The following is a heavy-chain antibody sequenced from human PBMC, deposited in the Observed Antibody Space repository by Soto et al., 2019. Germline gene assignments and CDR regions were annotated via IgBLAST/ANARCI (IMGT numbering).Heavy chain of an antibody. V-gene: IGHV1-69*02. J-gene: IGHJ3*02. Sequence: SLKVSCKASGGTFSIYTISWVRQAPGQGLEWMGRIIPILGIANYAQKFQGRVTITADKSTSTAYMELSSLRSEDTAVYYCASMTTVTTGNLYDAFDIWGQGTMVTVSS. CDR1: GGTFSIYT. D-gene: IGHD4-17*01. CDR3: ASMTTVTTGNLYDAFDI. CDR2: IIPILGIA.